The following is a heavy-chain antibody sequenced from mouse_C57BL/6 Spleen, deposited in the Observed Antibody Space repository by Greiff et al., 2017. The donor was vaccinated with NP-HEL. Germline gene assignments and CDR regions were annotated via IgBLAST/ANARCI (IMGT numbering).Heavy chain of an antibody. CDR2: INPGSGGT. J-gene: IGHJ2*01. D-gene: IGHD3-2*02. V-gene: IGHV1-54*01. CDR3: ARSQLRLPFDY. Sequence: VQLQQSGAELVRPGTSVKVSCKASGYAFTNYLIEWVKQRPGQGLEWIGVINPGSGGTNYNEKFKGKATLTADKSSSTAYMQLSSLTSEDSAVYFCARSQLRLPFDYWGQGTTLTVSS. CDR1: GYAFTNYL.